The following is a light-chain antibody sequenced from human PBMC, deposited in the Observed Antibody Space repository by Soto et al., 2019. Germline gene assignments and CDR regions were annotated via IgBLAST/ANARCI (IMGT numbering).Light chain of an antibody. CDR3: QQNNSFSPET. J-gene: IGKJ1*01. CDR2: KAS. V-gene: IGKV1-5*03. Sequence: DIQMTQSPSTLSASVGDRVTITCRASQSISSWLAWYQQKPGKAPKLLIYKASSLESGVPSRFSGSGSGTEFTLTISSLQPDDFATYYCQQNNSFSPETFGQGTKVDIK. CDR1: QSISSW.